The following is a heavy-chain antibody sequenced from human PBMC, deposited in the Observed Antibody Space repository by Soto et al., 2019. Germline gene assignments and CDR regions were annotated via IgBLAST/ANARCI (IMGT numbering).Heavy chain of an antibody. CDR1: GFTFSSYA. CDR2: ISSSSSTI. Sequence: PGESLKISCAASGFTFSSYAMSWVRQAPGKGLEWVSYISSSSSTIYYADSVKGRFTISRDNAKNSLYLQMNSLRDEDTAVYYCARDPPGYSSSSSYYYGMDVWGQGTTVTVSS. J-gene: IGHJ6*02. V-gene: IGHV3-48*02. D-gene: IGHD6-6*01. CDR3: ARDPPGYSSSSSYYYGMDV.